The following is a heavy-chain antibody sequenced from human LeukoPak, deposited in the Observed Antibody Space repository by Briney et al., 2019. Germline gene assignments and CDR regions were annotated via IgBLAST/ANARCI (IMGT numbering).Heavy chain of an antibody. J-gene: IGHJ6*03. CDR1: GFTFSSYG. CDR2: IWYDGSDK. D-gene: IGHD3-10*01. CDR3: AKGGGHYYYYMDV. Sequence: PGGSLTLSCAASGFTFSSYGMQWVRQAPGKGLEWVAVIWYDGSDKYYADSVKGRFTISRDNSKNTLYLQMNSLRAEDTAVYYCAKGGGHYYYYMDVWGKGTTVTVSS. V-gene: IGHV3-33*06.